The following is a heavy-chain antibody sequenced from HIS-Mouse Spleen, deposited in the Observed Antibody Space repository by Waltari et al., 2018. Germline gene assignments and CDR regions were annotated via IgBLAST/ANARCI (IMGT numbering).Heavy chain of an antibody. CDR2: IYYSGST. Sequence: QLQLQESGPGLVKPSETLSLTCTVSGGPISSSSYYGGWIPQPPGKGLEWIGSIYYSGSTYYNPTLKSRVTISVDTSKNQFSLKLSSVTAADTAVYYCAREIPYSSSWYDWYFDLWGRGTLVTVSS. D-gene: IGHD6-13*01. V-gene: IGHV4-39*07. J-gene: IGHJ2*01. CDR1: GGPISSSSYY. CDR3: AREIPYSSSWYDWYFDL.